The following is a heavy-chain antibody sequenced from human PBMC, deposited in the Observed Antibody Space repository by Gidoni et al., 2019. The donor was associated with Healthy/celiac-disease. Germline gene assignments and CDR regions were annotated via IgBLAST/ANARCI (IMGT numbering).Heavy chain of an antibody. CDR2: FDPEDGET. J-gene: IGHJ4*02. D-gene: IGHD2-15*01. CDR3: ATETYCSGGSWDY. Sequence: QVQLVQSGAEVTKPGASVKVSCKVSGYTLTELSMHWVRQAPGKGLGWTGGFDPEDGETIYAKKFQGRVTMTEETSTDTAYMGLSSLGSEDTAVYYCATETYCSGGSWDYWGQGTLVTVSS. CDR1: GYTLTELS. V-gene: IGHV1-24*01.